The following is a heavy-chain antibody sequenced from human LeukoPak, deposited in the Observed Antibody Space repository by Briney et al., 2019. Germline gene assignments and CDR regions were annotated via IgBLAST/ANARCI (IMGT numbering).Heavy chain of an antibody. Sequence: GGSLRLSCAASGFTFSSLWMTWVRQAPGKGLEWVANIKPDGTEDYYVDSVKGRFTISRDNAKNSLYLQMNSLRAEDTAVYYCAIQKADLITMIRGIIAFWGQGTQVTVSS. V-gene: IGHV3-7*01. D-gene: IGHD3-10*01. J-gene: IGHJ1*01. CDR1: GFTFSSLW. CDR2: IKPDGTED. CDR3: AIQKADLITMIRGIIAF.